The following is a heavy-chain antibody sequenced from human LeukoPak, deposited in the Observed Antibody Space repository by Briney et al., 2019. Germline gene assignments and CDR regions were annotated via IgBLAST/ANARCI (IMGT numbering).Heavy chain of an antibody. V-gene: IGHV3-21*01. Sequence: PGGSLRLSCAASGFTFSSYSMNWLRQAPGKGLEWVSSISRSSSYIYYADSVKGRFTISRDNAKNSLYLQMNSLRAEDTAVYYCARVIAGKTPQDYWGQGTLVTVSS. CDR1: GFTFSSYS. J-gene: IGHJ4*02. CDR3: ARVIAGKTPQDY. CDR2: ISRSSSYI. D-gene: IGHD6-13*01.